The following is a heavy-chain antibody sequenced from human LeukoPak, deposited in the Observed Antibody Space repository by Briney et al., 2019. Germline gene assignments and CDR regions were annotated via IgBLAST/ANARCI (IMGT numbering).Heavy chain of an antibody. CDR1: GFIFRSCA. D-gene: IGHD5-24*01. V-gene: IGHV3-30-3*01. Sequence: GGSLRLSCAASGFIFRSCAMHGVRQAPGRALEWVAVISYDGSNKYYADSVKGRFPISRDHSKNTLYLQMNSQRAEDTAVYYCARQVSGWDGYNFPLPDYWGQGTLVTVPS. CDR3: ARQVSGWDGYNFPLPDY. J-gene: IGHJ4*02. CDR2: ISYDGSNK.